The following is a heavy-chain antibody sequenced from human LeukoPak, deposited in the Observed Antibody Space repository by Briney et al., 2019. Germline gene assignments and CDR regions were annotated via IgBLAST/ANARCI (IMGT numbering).Heavy chain of an antibody. Sequence: KPSETLSLTCAVYGGSFSGYYWSWIRQPPGKGLEWIGEINHSGSTNYNPSLKSRVTISVDTSKNQFSLKLSSVTAADTAVYYCARQEAADYDFWSGPDFNWFDPWGQGTLVTVSS. CDR1: GGSFSGYY. V-gene: IGHV4-34*01. D-gene: IGHD3-3*01. J-gene: IGHJ5*02. CDR3: ARQEAADYDFWSGPDFNWFDP. CDR2: INHSGST.